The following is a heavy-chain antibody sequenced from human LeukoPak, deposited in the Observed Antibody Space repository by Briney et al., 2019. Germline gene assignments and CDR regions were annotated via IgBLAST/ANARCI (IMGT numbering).Heavy chain of an antibody. J-gene: IGHJ4*02. D-gene: IGHD5-24*01. CDR1: GGSISSYF. CDR2: ISYSGST. Sequence: SETLSLTCTVSGGSISSYFWSWIRQPPGKGLEWMGYISYSGSTNYSPSLKSRVTMSVDTSRTLFSLKLSSVTAADTAVYYCARSRTIYMATIASEGFYFDYWGQGTLVTVSS. CDR3: ARSRTIYMATIASEGFYFDY. V-gene: IGHV4-59*01.